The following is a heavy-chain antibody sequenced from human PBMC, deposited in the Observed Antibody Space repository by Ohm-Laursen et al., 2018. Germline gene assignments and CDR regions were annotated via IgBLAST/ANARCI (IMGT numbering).Heavy chain of an antibody. CDR2: IYHSGST. CDR1: GYSISSGYY. J-gene: IGHJ5*02. V-gene: IGHV4-38-2*01. CDR3: ARGLWWFNP. Sequence: SDTLSLTCVVSGYSISSGYYWGWIRQPPGKGLEWIGSIYHSGSTYYNPSLKSRVTISVDTSKNQFSLKLSSVTAADTAVYYCARGLWWFNPWGQGTLVTVSS.